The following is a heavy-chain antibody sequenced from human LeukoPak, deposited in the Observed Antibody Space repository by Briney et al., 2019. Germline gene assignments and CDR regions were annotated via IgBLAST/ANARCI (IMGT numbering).Heavy chain of an antibody. CDR3: AHPTEYSSSWYGNWFDP. CDR2: ISGSGGST. D-gene: IGHD6-13*01. CDR1: GFTFSSYA. V-gene: IGHV3-23*01. J-gene: IGHJ5*02. Sequence: PGGSLRLSCAASGFTFSSYAMSWVRQAPGKGLEWVSAISGSGGSTYYADSVRGRFTISRDNSKNTLYLQMNRLRVEDTAVYYCAHPTEYSSSWYGNWFDPWGQGTLVTVSS.